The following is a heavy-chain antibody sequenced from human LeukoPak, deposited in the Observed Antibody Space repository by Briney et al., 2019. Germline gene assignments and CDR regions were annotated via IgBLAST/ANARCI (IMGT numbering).Heavy chain of an antibody. V-gene: IGHV3-21*01. CDR3: ARGDYYYYMDV. CDR1: GFTFSSYS. J-gene: IGHJ6*03. CDR2: ISSSSSYI. Sequence: GGSLRLSCAASGFTFSSYSMNWVRQAPGKGLEWVSSISSSSSYIYYADSVKGRFTISRDNSKNTLYLQMNSLRAEDTAVYYCARGDYYYYMDVWGKGTTVTVSS.